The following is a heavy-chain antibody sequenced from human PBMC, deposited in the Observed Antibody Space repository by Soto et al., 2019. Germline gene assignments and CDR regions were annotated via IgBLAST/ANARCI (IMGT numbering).Heavy chain of an antibody. Sequence: GSLRLSCAASGFAFSTFAMTWVRQAPGEGLEWVAAISVSGNNAYYADSVKGRFTISRDNSQNSVFLQMSSLRADDTAVYYCARDQLRPGILYSLGVLLPEYGLWGQGTLVTVSS. CDR1: GFAFSTFA. CDR2: ISVSGNNA. D-gene: IGHD3-22*01. CDR3: ARDQLRPGILYSLGVLLPEYGL. V-gene: IGHV3-23*01. J-gene: IGHJ4*02.